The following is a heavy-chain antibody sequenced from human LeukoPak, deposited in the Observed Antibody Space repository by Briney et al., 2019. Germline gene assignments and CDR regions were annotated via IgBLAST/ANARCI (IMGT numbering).Heavy chain of an antibody. CDR3: ARDKAYTWTYYYDSSGHKTDY. CDR1: GYTFTGYY. CDR2: INPNSGGT. J-gene: IGHJ4*02. D-gene: IGHD3-22*01. Sequence: ASVKVSFKASGYTFTGYYMHWVRQAPGQRLEWMGWINPNSGGTNYAQKFQGRVTMTRDTSISTAYMELSRLRSDDTAVYYCARDKAYTWTYYYDSSGHKTDYWGQGTLVTVSS. V-gene: IGHV1-2*02.